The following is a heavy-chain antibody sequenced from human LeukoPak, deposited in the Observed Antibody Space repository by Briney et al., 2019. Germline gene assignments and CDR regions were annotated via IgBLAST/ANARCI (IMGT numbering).Heavy chain of an antibody. Sequence: GGSLRLSCAASGFTFSSYAMSWVRQAPGKGLEWVAIVSFDGNIKYYADSVKGRFTVSRDHSKNTLFLQMNSLRSEDTAVYYCAANLAAPRLNYFDYWGQGTLVTVSS. CDR2: VSFDGNIK. CDR1: GFTFSSYA. D-gene: IGHD6-6*01. V-gene: IGHV3-30-3*01. J-gene: IGHJ4*02. CDR3: AANLAAPRLNYFDY.